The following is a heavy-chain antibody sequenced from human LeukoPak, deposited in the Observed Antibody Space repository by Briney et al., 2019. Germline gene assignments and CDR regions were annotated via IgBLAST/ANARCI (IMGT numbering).Heavy chain of an antibody. CDR3: ARIDWVTDF. D-gene: IGHD2-21*01. V-gene: IGHV3-74*01. CDR2: ITSDGAT. Sequence: GGSLRLSCAASGFPFSAYWMLWARQAPGKGLVWVSRITSDGATSYADSVKGRFTISRENAKNTLYLQLNSLRAEDTAVYYCARIDWVTDFWGQGTLSPSPQ. CDR1: GFPFSAYW. J-gene: IGHJ4*02.